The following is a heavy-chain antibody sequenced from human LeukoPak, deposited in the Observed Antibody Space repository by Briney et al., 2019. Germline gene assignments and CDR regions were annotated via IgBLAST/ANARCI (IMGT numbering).Heavy chain of an antibody. V-gene: IGHV1-18*01. CDR2: ISAYNGNT. CDR3: ARVRTYYYDSSGSINWFDP. D-gene: IGHD3-22*01. Sequence: ASVKVSCKASGYTFTSYGISWVRQAPGQGLEWMGWISAYNGNTNYAQKLQGRVTMTTDTSTGTAYMELRSLRSDDTAVYYCARVRTYYYDSSGSINWFDPWGQGTLVTVSS. CDR1: GYTFTSYG. J-gene: IGHJ5*02.